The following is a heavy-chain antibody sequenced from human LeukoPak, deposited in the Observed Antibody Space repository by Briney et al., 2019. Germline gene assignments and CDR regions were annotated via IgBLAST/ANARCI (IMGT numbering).Heavy chain of an antibody. CDR3: ARGQRSYPKNRYFDY. CDR2: INHSGST. CDR1: GGSFRGYY. V-gene: IGHV4-34*01. D-gene: IGHD1-26*01. Sequence: SETLSLTCAVYGGSFRGYYWSWIRQPPGKGLEWIVEINHSGSTNYNPSLKSRVTISVDTSKNQFSLKLSSVTAADTAVYYCARGQRSYPKNRYFDYWGQGTLVTVSS. J-gene: IGHJ4*02.